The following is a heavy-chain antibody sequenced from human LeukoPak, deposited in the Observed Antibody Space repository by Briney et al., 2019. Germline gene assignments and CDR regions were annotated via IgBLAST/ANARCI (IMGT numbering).Heavy chain of an antibody. V-gene: IGHV4-4*07. Sequence: SETLSLTCTVSGGSISSYYWSWIRQPAGKGLEWIGRIYISGSTNYNPSLKSRVTMSVDTSKNQFSLKLSSVTAADTAVYYCARRRGYYDSSGYLRAKPLDYWGQGTLVTVSS. D-gene: IGHD3-22*01. CDR1: GGSISSYY. CDR2: IYISGST. CDR3: ARRRGYYDSSGYLRAKPLDY. J-gene: IGHJ4*02.